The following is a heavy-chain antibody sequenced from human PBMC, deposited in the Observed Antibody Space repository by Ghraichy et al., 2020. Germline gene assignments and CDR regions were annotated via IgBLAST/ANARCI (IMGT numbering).Heavy chain of an antibody. CDR1: GFTFITHW. V-gene: IGHV3-74*01. J-gene: IGHJ3*01. CDR3: SREAGSGGITYGSDV. CDR2: IDHDGTIT. Sequence: GVLNISCTASGFTFITHWMHWVRQAPGKGLVWVSHIDHDGTITTYADSVKGRFTISRDNAKNTLYLQMNSLRVEDTAVYYCSREAGSGGITYGSDVWGQGTKVTVSS. D-gene: IGHD4-23*01.